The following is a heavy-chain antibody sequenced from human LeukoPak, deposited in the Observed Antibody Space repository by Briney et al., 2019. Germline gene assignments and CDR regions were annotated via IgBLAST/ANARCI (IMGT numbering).Heavy chain of an antibody. J-gene: IGHJ4*02. CDR1: GFTFSTYW. V-gene: IGHV3-7*04. CDR3: ARGKKFSGDY. CDR2: IHQDGKEK. Sequence: GGSLRLSCAASGFTFSTYWMSWVRQAPGKGLVGVANIHQDGKEKYYVDSVKGRFTISRDNAKNSLYLQMNSLRAEDTAVYYCARGKKFSGDYWGQGTLVTVSS.